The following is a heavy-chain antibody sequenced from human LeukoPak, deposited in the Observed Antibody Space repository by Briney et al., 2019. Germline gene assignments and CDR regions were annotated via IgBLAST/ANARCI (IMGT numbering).Heavy chain of an antibody. CDR2: IIPVLGIA. V-gene: IGHV1-69*04. CDR1: GGTFSSYA. CDR3: ATFTNMVRGVPFDY. D-gene: IGHD3-10*01. J-gene: IGHJ4*02. Sequence: SVKVSCKASGGTFSSYAISWVRQAPGQGLEWMGRIIPVLGIANYAQKFQGRVTITADKSTSTAYMELSSLRSEDTAVYYCATFTNMVRGVPFDYWGQGTLVTVSS.